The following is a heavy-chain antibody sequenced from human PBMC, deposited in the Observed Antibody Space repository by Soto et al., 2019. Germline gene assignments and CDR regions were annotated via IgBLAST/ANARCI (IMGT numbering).Heavy chain of an antibody. CDR2: IYYSGST. CDR1: GGSISSGGYY. CDR3: ARVQGLRFLEWSQHGFDY. D-gene: IGHD3-3*01. Sequence: QVQLQESGPGLVKPSQTLSLTCTVSGGSISSGGYYWSWIRQHPGKGLEWIGYIYYSGSTYYNPSLKSRVTISVDTSKNQFSLKLSSVTAADTAVYYCARVQGLRFLEWSQHGFDYWGQGTLVTVSS. J-gene: IGHJ4*02. V-gene: IGHV4-31*03.